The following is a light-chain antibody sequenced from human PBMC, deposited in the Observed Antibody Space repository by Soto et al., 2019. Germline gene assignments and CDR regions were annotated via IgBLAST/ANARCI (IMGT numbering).Light chain of an antibody. V-gene: IGLV2-14*01. CDR1: SSYLVIYNY. CDR2: QVT. CDR3: SSYTDSSNYV. J-gene: IGLJ1*01. Sequence: QSVLTRPASVYRSPGQSITISCTGTSSYLVIYNYVSWYQQQPGKAPKLMIYQVTNRPSGVSNRFSGSRSGNTASLTISGLQAEDEADYYCSSYTDSSNYVFGNGTNVTVL.